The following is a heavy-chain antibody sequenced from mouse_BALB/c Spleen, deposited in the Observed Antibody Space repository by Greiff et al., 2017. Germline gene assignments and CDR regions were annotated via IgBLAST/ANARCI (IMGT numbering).Heavy chain of an antibody. Sequence: DVMLVESGGGLVKPGGSLKLSCAASGFTFSSYAMSWVRQTPEKRLEWVASISSGGSTYYPDSVKGRFTISRDNARNILYLQMSSLRSEDTAMYYCARGRSIYYDYDAFAYWGQGTLVTVSA. CDR1: GFTFSSYA. CDR2: ISSGGST. CDR3: ARGRSIYYDYDAFAY. V-gene: IGHV5-6-5*01. J-gene: IGHJ3*01. D-gene: IGHD2-4*01.